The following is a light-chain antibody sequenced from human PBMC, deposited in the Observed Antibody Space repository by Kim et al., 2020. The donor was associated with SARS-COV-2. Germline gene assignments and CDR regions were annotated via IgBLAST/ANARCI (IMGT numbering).Light chain of an antibody. V-gene: IGLV3-1*01. CDR3: QAWDSSVWV. CDR2: EDK. CDR1: KLGDKF. J-gene: IGLJ3*02. Sequence: GSPGQTASITCSGDKLGDKFVCWYHQRPGQSPLLVIYEDKKRPSGIPERFSGSNSGNTATLTISGTQAMDEGDYYCQAWDSSVWVFGGGTQLTVL.